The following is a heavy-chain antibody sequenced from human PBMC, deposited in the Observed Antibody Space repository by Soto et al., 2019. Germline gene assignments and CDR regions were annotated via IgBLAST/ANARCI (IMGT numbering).Heavy chain of an antibody. CDR1: GFTFSSYW. Sequence: PGGSLRLSCAASGFTFSSYWMHWVRQAPGKGLVWVSRINSDGSSTSYADPVKGRFTISRDNAKNTLYLQMNSLRAEDTAVYYCAREGSYDFWSGYYYYYYYMDVWGKGSTVTVSS. CDR2: INSDGSST. J-gene: IGHJ6*03. CDR3: AREGSYDFWSGYYYYYYYMDV. V-gene: IGHV3-74*01. D-gene: IGHD3-3*01.